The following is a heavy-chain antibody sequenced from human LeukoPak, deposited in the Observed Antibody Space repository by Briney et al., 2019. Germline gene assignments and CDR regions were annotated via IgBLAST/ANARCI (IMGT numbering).Heavy chain of an antibody. J-gene: IGHJ4*02. Sequence: SETLSLTCTVSGGSISSSSYYWGWIRQPPGKGLEWIGSIYYSGSTYYNPSLKSRVTISVDTSKNQFSLKLSSVTAADTAVYYRARLEYMVRGVIYWGQGTLVTVSS. D-gene: IGHD3-10*01. CDR1: GGSISSSSYY. CDR3: ARLEYMVRGVIY. V-gene: IGHV4-39*01. CDR2: IYYSGST.